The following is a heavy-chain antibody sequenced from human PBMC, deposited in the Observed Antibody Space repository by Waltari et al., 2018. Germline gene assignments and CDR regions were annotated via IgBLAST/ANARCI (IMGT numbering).Heavy chain of an antibody. CDR1: GDSIKNYY. Sequence: QVQLQEAGPGLVKPSDTLSLTCVVSGDSIKNYYWNWIRPPPGKELEWIGYVAYNGKTNTNPSLRSRVTISVDTSRTQFSLKLTSVTAADTAVYYCGRSFDFWSGYPVDHWGPGSLVTVSS. V-gene: IGHV4-59*01. J-gene: IGHJ1*01. CDR2: VAYNGKT. D-gene: IGHD3-3*01. CDR3: GRSFDFWSGYPVDH.